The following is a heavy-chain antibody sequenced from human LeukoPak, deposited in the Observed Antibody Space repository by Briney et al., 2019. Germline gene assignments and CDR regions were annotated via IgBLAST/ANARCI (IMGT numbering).Heavy chain of an antibody. CDR2: INPNDGGT. CDR1: GYTLTGYH. D-gene: IGHD3-22*01. CDR3: ARDPSNTYYYDP. J-gene: IGHJ4*02. V-gene: IGHV1-2*02. Sequence: GASVKVSCKASGYTLTGYHIHWVRQAPGQGLEWMGWINPNDGGTNYAQKFQGRVTMTRDTSISTAYMELSRLTSDDTAVYYCARDPSNTYYYDPWGQGTLVTVSS.